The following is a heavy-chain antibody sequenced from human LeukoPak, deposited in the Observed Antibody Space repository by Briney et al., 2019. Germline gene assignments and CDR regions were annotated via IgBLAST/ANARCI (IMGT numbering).Heavy chain of an antibody. CDR3: AKGFFEDTQ. V-gene: IGHV3-48*01. CDR2: ISSNTRVI. CDR1: GFTFSSYN. J-gene: IGHJ4*02. D-gene: IGHD2/OR15-2a*01. Sequence: PGGSLRLSCAASGFTFSSYNMNWVRQAPGKGLEWVSYISSNTRVIHYADSVKGRFTISRDNGKNSLYLQMNSLRAEDTAVYYGAKGFFEDTQGGRGTLVNVSS.